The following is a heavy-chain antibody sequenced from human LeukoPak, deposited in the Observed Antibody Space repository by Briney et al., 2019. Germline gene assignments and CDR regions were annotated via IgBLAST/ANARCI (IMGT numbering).Heavy chain of an antibody. J-gene: IGHJ4*02. V-gene: IGHV1-18*01. D-gene: IGHD3-22*01. CDR1: GYTFTTYS. CDR2: ISGYNGHT. CDR3: ATLGITMTAIGY. Sequence: GASVKVSCKASGYTFTTYSVTWVRQVPGQELEWMGWISGYNGHTNYEQKFKGRVTMTTATSTSTAYMELRNLRSDDTGVYYCATLGITMTAIGYWGQGTLVTVSS.